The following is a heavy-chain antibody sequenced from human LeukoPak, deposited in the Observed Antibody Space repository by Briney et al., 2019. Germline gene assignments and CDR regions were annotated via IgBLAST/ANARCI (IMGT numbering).Heavy chain of an antibody. D-gene: IGHD2-15*01. CDR1: GLTFGDYA. CDR2: IRSKAYGGTT. CDR3: TRRGMVGAPFDY. Sequence: PGGSLRLSCTASGLTFGDYAMSWFRQAPGKGLEWVGFIRSKAYGGTTEYAASVKGRFTISRDDSKSIAYLQMNSLKTEDTAVYYCTRRGMVGAPFDYWGQGTLVTVSS. J-gene: IGHJ4*02. V-gene: IGHV3-49*03.